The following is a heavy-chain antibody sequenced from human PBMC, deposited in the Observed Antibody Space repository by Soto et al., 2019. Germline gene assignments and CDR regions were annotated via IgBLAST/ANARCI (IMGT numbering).Heavy chain of an antibody. J-gene: IGHJ4*02. Sequence: SETLSFTCTVSGGSISSSSYYWGWIRQPPGKGLEWIGSIYYSGSTYYNPSLKSRVTISVDTSKNQFSLKLSSVTAADTAVYYCARRGGTNILTGYYRPFDYWGQGTLVTVSS. CDR3: ARRGGTNILTGYYRPFDY. CDR1: GGSISSSSYY. V-gene: IGHV4-39*01. CDR2: IYYSGST. D-gene: IGHD3-9*01.